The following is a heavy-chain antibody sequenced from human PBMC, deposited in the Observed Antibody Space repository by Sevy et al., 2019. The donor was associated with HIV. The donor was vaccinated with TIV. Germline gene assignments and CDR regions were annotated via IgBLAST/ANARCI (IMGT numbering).Heavy chain of an antibody. J-gene: IGHJ3*02. CDR1: GGTFSSYA. CDR3: ARDPATYYYDSSGPGAFDI. Sequence: SVKVSCKASGGTFSSYAISWVRQAPGQGLEWRGGIIPIFGTANYAQKFQGRVTITADESTSTAYMELSSLRSEDTAVYNCARDPATYYYDSSGPGAFDIWGQGTMVFVSS. V-gene: IGHV1-69*13. D-gene: IGHD3-22*01. CDR2: IIPIFGTA.